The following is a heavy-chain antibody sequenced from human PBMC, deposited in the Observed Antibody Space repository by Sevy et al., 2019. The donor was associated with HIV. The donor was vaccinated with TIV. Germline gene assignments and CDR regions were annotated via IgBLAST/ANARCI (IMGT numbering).Heavy chain of an antibody. Sequence: GGSLRLSCAASGFTFSDYYMSWIRQAPGKGLEWVSCISSSSSYTNYADSVKGRFTISRDNAKNSLYLQMNSLRAEDTAVYYCARDREVVGIAAAGDYYYYYGMDVWGQGTTVTVSS. V-gene: IGHV3-11*06. D-gene: IGHD6-13*01. J-gene: IGHJ6*02. CDR1: GFTFSDYY. CDR2: ISSSSSYT. CDR3: ARDREVVGIAAAGDYYYYYGMDV.